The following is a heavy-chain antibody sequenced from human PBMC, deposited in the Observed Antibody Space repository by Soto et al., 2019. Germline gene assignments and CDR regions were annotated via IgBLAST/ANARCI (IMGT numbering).Heavy chain of an antibody. Sequence: EVQLVESGGVVVQPGGSLRLSCAASGFTFDDYTMHWVRQAPGKGLEWVSLLSWDGGSTYYADSVKGRFTISRDNSKNSLYLQMNSLRTEDTALYYCAKERDTYSYGYCGFDYWGQGTLVTVSS. CDR3: AKERDTYSYGYCGFDY. CDR2: LSWDGGST. CDR1: GFTFDDYT. D-gene: IGHD5-18*01. V-gene: IGHV3-43*01. J-gene: IGHJ4*02.